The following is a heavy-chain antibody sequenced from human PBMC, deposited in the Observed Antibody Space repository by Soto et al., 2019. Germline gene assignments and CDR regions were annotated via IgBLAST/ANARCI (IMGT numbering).Heavy chain of an antibody. CDR2: INPSGGST. CDR3: ARIGSRSSSWSEIDY. D-gene: IGHD6-13*01. Sequence: ASVKVSCKXSGYTFTSYYMHWVRQAPGQGLEWMGIINPSGGSTSYAQKFQGRVTMTRDTSTSTVYMELSSLRSEDTAVYYCARIGSRSSSWSEIDYWGQGTLVTVSS. J-gene: IGHJ4*02. CDR1: GYTFTSYY. V-gene: IGHV1-46*01.